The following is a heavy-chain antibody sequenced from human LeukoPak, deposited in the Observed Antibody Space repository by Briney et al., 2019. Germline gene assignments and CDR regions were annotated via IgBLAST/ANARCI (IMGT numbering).Heavy chain of an antibody. D-gene: IGHD3-16*02. CDR1: GYSFTSYW. J-gene: IGHJ4*02. CDR3: ARLADDYVWGSYRTVGYFDY. Sequence: GESLKISCKGSGYSFTSYWIGWVRQMPGKGLEWMGITYPGGSDTRYSPSFQGRVTISADKSISTAYLQWSSLKASDTAMYYCARLADDYVWGSYRTVGYFDYWGQGTLVTVSS. V-gene: IGHV5-51*01. CDR2: TYPGGSDT.